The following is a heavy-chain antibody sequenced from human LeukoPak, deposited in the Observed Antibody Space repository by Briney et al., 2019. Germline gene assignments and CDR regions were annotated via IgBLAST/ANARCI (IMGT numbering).Heavy chain of an antibody. D-gene: IGHD3-3*01. CDR3: ARQITIFGVVTVYYFDD. Sequence: PGGSLRLSCAASGFTFSSYSMNWVRQAPGKGLEWVSSISSSSSYIYYADSVKGRFAISRDNAKNSLYLQMNSLRAEDTAVYYCARQITIFGVVTVYYFDDWGQGTLVTVSS. CDR2: ISSSSSYI. V-gene: IGHV3-21*01. J-gene: IGHJ4*02. CDR1: GFTFSSYS.